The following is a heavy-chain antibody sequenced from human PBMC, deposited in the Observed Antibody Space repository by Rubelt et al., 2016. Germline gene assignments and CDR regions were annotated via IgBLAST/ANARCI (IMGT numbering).Heavy chain of an antibody. CDR2: IYYSGST. Sequence: QLQLQESGPGLVKPSETLSLTCTVSGGSISSSSYYWGWIRQPPGKGLEWIGSIYYSGSTYYNPSLKGRVTISVDTSKNQFSLKLSSVTAADTAVYYCARVGSSGYIGAFDIWGQGTMVTVSS. J-gene: IGHJ3*02. V-gene: IGHV4-39*07. D-gene: IGHD3-22*01. CDR1: GGSISSSSYY. CDR3: ARVGSSGYIGAFDI.